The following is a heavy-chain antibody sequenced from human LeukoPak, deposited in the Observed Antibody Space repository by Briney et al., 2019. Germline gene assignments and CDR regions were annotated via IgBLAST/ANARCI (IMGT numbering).Heavy chain of an antibody. CDR1: GFTFSSYS. V-gene: IGHV3-48*01. CDR2: ISSSSSTI. D-gene: IGHD6-6*01. J-gene: IGHJ1*01. CDR3: ARGTYSSSKYFQH. Sequence: GESLRLSCAASGFTFSSYSMNWVRQAPGKGLEWVSYISSSSSTIYYADSVKGRFTISRDNAKNSLYLQMNSLRAEDTAVYYCARGTYSSSKYFQHWGQGTLVTVSS.